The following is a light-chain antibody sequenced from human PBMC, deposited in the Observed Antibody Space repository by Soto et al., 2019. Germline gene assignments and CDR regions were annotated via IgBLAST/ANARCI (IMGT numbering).Light chain of an antibody. J-gene: IGLJ2*01. V-gene: IGLV1-44*01. Sequence: QTVVTQPPSASGTPGQRVTISCSGSSSNIGANPINWYQQLPGTAPKLLIYNNDQRPSGVPYRFSASKSGTSASLAISGLQSEDEADYYCEAWDDSLYGAVLGGGTKLTVL. CDR2: NND. CDR3: EAWDDSLYGAV. CDR1: SSNIGANP.